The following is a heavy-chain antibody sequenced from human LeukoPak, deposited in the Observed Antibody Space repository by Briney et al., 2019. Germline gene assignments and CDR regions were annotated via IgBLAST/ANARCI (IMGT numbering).Heavy chain of an antibody. D-gene: IGHD5-18*01. CDR2: INHSGST. V-gene: IGHV4-34*01. CDR1: GGSFSGYS. J-gene: IGHJ4*02. Sequence: SETLSLTCAVYGGSFSGYSRSWIRQPPGKGLEWIGEINHSGSTNYNPSLKSRVTISVDTSKNQFSLKLSSVTAADTAMYYCARGGSVDTAMVYEGRYFDYWGQGTLVTVSS. CDR3: ARGGSVDTAMVYEGRYFDY.